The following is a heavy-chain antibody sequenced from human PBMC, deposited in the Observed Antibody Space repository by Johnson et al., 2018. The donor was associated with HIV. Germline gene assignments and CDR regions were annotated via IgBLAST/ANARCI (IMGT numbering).Heavy chain of an antibody. CDR2: ISYDGNNK. D-gene: IGHD2-8*02. CDR3: ARDDLRDTGAFDI. V-gene: IGHV3-30*04. Sequence: QVHLVESGGGVVQPGRSLRLSCAASGFTFSNYAMHWVRQAPGKGLEWVAVISYDGNNKYYADSLKGRFTISRDNSKNTLYLQMNSLRAEDTAVYYCARDDLRDTGAFDIWGQGTMVTVSS. CDR1: GFTFSNYA. J-gene: IGHJ3*02.